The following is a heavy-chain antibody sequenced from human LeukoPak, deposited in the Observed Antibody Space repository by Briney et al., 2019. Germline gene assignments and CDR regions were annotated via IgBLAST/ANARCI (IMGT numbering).Heavy chain of an antibody. D-gene: IGHD3-22*01. CDR2: ISYDGSNK. V-gene: IGHV3-30-3*01. CDR1: GFTFSSYA. J-gene: IGHJ4*02. CDR3: AREGELYYYDSSGYYGLDY. Sequence: GGSLRLSCAASGFTFSSYAMSWVRQAPGKGLEWVAVISYDGSNKYYADSVKGRFTISRDNSKNTLYLQMNSLRAEDTAVYYCAREGELYYYDSSGYYGLDYWGQGTLVTVSS.